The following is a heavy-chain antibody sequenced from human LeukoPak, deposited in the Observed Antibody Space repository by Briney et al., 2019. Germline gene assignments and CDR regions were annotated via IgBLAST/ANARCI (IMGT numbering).Heavy chain of an antibody. CDR3: ARGLGTYWGKDFLNWFDP. J-gene: IGHJ5*02. V-gene: IGHV1-69*13. CDR1: GGTFSSYA. Sequence: ASVKVSCKASGGTFSSYAISWVRQAPGQGLEWMGGIIPIFGTVYYAQKFQGRVTITADESTSTAYMELSSLTSEDTAVYYCARGLGTYWGKDFLNWFDPWGQGTLVTVSS. CDR2: IIPIFGTV. D-gene: IGHD7-27*01.